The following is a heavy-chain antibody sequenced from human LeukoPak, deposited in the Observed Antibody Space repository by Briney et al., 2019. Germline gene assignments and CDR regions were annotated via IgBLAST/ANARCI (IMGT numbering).Heavy chain of an antibody. D-gene: IGHD6-19*01. Sequence: GGSLRLSCAASGFTFSSYAMHWVRQAPGKGLEWVAVISYDGSNKYYADSVKGRFTISRDNSKNTLYLQMNSLRAEDTAVYYCARGAVAGHRHLYYFDYWGQGTLVTVSS. CDR2: ISYDGSNK. CDR3: ARGAVAGHRHLYYFDY. CDR1: GFTFSSYA. V-gene: IGHV3-30-3*01. J-gene: IGHJ4*02.